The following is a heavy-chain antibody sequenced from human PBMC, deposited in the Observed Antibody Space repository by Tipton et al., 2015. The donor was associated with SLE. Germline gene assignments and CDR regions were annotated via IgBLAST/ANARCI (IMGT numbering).Heavy chain of an antibody. CDR1: GYTFTSYG. V-gene: IGHV1-18*01. CDR2: ISGYNGDT. D-gene: IGHD3-22*01. Sequence: QLVQSGVEVKKPGASVKVSCKASGYTFTSYGLSWVRQAPGQGLEWVGWISGYNGDTNYAQKLQDRVTMTTDTSTSTAYIELRSLRSDDTAVYFCARSVYYDSSGYTPFLDYWGQGTLVTVSS. CDR3: ARSVYYDSSGYTPFLDY. J-gene: IGHJ4*02.